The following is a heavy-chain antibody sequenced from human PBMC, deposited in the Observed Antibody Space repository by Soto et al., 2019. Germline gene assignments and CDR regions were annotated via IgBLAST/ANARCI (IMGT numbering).Heavy chain of an antibody. CDR3: ARGTGLNDGSDL. CDR1: GYTFSNYG. J-gene: IGHJ3*01. V-gene: IGHV1-18*01. CDR2: VNGDSGNT. Sequence: QVHLVQYGGEVKKPGASVKISCQTSGYTFSNYGITWVRQAPGQGLEWVGWVNGDSGNTNYAQNMEGRVTMTTDASTATADMELRNLRSDDTATYYCARGTGLNDGSDLWGQGTVVSVSS.